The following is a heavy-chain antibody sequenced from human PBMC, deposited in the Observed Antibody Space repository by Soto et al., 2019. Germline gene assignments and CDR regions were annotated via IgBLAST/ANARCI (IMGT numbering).Heavy chain of an antibody. CDR3: ARCMGYDGSGYAFFDS. D-gene: IGHD3-10*01. CDR1: GFTFSGHT. J-gene: IGHJ4*02. Sequence: EVQLVESGGGLVKPGGSLRLSCAASGFTFSGHTINWVRQAPGKELEWVSSVSSTSSHIYYADSVKGRFTVSRDNAEKSLYLQMNSLRAEDTAIYYCARCMGYDGSGYAFFDSWGQGTLVTVSS. CDR2: VSSTSSHI. V-gene: IGHV3-21*01.